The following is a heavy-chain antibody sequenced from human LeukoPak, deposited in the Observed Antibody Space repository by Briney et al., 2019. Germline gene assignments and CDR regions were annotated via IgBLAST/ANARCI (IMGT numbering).Heavy chain of an antibody. Sequence: SEPLSLTCTVSGGSISSYYWTWIRQPPGKGLEWIGYIYYSGSTNYNPSLKSRVTISVDTSKNQFSLKMSSVTAADTAVYYCARARDGHINNWFDPWGQGTLVIVSS. CDR2: IYYSGST. CDR1: GGSISSYY. V-gene: IGHV4-59*01. CDR3: ARARDGHINNWFDP. J-gene: IGHJ5*02. D-gene: IGHD5-24*01.